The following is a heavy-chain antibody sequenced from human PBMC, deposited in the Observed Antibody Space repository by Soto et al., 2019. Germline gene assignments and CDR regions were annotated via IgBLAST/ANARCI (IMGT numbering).Heavy chain of an antibody. CDR2: IYTSMYASGST. CDR3: VVDSGGNSFDY. V-gene: IGHV4-4*07. J-gene: IGHJ4*02. Sequence: SETLSLTCTVSGGSINNHYWSWIRQPAGKGLEWIGRIYTSMYASGSTNCNPSLKSRVIMSVDTSKNQFSLELSSVTAADTAVYYCVVDSGGNSFDYWGQGTQVTVSS. CDR1: GGSINNHY. D-gene: IGHD4-17*01.